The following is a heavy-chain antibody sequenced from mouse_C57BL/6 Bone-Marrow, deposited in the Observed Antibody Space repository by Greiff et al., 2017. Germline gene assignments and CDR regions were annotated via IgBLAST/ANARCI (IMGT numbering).Heavy chain of an antibody. J-gene: IGHJ2*01. CDR2: IHPSDSDT. D-gene: IGHD3-2*02. V-gene: IGHV1-74*01. CDR3: AIPSSGPYYFDY. CDR1: GYTFTSYW. Sequence: QVQLQQPGAELVKPGASVKVSCKASGYTFTSYWMHWVKQRPGQGLEWIGRIHPSDSDTNYNQNVKGKATLTVDKSSRTAYMQLSSLTSEDSAVYYCAIPSSGPYYFDYWGQGTTLTVSS.